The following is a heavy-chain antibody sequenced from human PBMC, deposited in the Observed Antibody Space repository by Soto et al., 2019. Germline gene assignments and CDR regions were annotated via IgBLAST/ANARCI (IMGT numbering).Heavy chain of an antibody. Sequence: PGGSLRLSCAASGFTFSSYSMNWVRQAPGKGLEWVSYISSSSSTIYYADSVKGRFTISRDNAKNSLYLQMNSLRDEDTAVYYCARADYYDSSGCHRDYWGQRPLDTLS. V-gene: IGHV3-48*02. CDR3: ARADYYDSSGCHRDY. D-gene: IGHD3-22*01. CDR1: GFTFSSYS. J-gene: IGHJ4*02. CDR2: ISSSSSTI.